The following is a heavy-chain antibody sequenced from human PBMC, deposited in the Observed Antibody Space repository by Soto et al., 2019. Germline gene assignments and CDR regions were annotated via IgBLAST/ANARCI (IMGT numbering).Heavy chain of an antibody. J-gene: IGHJ5*02. D-gene: IGHD2-2*01. V-gene: IGHV3-23*01. Sequence: GGSLRLSCAASGFTFSSYAMSWVRQAPGKGLEWVSAISGSGGSTYYADSVKGRFTISRDNSKNTLYLQMNSLRAEDTAVYYCAKDLRLSCSSTSCYSLFAPWGQGTLVTVSS. CDR1: GFTFSSYA. CDR3: AKDLRLSCSSTSCYSLFAP. CDR2: ISGSGGST.